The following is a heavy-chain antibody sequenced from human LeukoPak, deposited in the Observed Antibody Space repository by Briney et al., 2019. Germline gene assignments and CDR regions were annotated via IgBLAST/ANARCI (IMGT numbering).Heavy chain of an antibody. CDR3: ARDLGSGGGFDP. CDR1: GGSITSYY. CDR2: IYYSGTT. V-gene: IGHV4-59*01. D-gene: IGHD2-2*03. J-gene: IGHJ5*02. Sequence: SETLSLTCTVSGGSITSYYWGWIRQPPGKGLEWIGYIYYSGTTNYNPSLKSRVTILVDTSVNQISLKLTSVTAADTAVYYCARDLGSGGGFDPWGQGTLVTVSS.